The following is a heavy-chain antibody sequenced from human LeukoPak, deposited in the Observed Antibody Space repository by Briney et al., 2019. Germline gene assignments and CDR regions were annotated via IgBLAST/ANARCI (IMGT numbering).Heavy chain of an antibody. Sequence: PGGSLRLSCAASGFTFSNAWMSWVRQAPGKGLEWVGRIKSKTDGGTTDYAAPVKGRFTIPRDDSKNTLYLQMNSLKTEDTAVYYCTTRIVLLWFGETRTNDYWGQGTLVTVSS. CDR1: GFTFSNAW. J-gene: IGHJ4*02. D-gene: IGHD3-10*01. V-gene: IGHV3-15*01. CDR3: TTRIVLLWFGETRTNDY. CDR2: IKSKTDGGTT.